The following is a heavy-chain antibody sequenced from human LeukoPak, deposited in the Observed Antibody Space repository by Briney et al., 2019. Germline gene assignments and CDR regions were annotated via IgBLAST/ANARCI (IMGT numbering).Heavy chain of an antibody. CDR1: GGSISSSSYY. CDR2: IYYSGST. CDR3: ARIKVVTMIVVVITYFDY. D-gene: IGHD3-22*01. Sequence: SETLSLTCTVSGGSISSSSYYWGWIPQPPGKGLEWIGSIYYSGSTYYNPSLKSRVTISVDTSKNQFSLKLSSVTAADTAVYYCARIKVVTMIVVVITYFDYWGQGTLVTVSS. J-gene: IGHJ4*02. V-gene: IGHV4-39*01.